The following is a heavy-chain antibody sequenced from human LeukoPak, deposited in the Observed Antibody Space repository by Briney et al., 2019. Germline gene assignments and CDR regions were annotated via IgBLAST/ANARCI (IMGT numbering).Heavy chain of an antibody. J-gene: IGHJ4*02. CDR3: ARCVDGPQQLEYYFDY. Sequence: GESLKISCKGSGYSFTSYWIGWVRQMPGKGLEWMGIIYPGDSDTRYSPSFQGQVTISADKSISTAYLQWSSLKASDTAMYYCARCVDGPQQLEYYFDYWGQGTLVTVSS. V-gene: IGHV5-51*01. D-gene: IGHD6-13*01. CDR2: IYPGDSDT. CDR1: GYSFTSYW.